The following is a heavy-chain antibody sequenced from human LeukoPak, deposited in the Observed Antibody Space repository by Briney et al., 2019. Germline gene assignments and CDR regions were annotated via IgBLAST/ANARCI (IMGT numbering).Heavy chain of an antibody. D-gene: IGHD3-22*01. J-gene: IGHJ4*02. Sequence: GGSLRLSCAASGFTFSSYGMNWVRQAPGKGLEWVSAISGSGGSTYYADSVKGRFTISRDNSKNTLYLQMNSLRAEDTAVYYCAKVGLYYDSSGYLLPSDYWGQGTLVTVSS. CDR1: GFTFSSYG. V-gene: IGHV3-23*01. CDR2: ISGSGGST. CDR3: AKVGLYYDSSGYLLPSDY.